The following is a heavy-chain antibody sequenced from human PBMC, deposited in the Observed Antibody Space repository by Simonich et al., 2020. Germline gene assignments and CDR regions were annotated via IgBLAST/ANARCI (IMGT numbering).Heavy chain of an antibody. D-gene: IGHD6-6*01. Sequence: QVQLVQSGAEVKKPGASVKVSCKASGYTFTGYYMHWVRQAPGQGLEGMGWINPNGGGKNDAQKFQGRVTMTRDTSISTAYMGLSRLRSDDTAVYYCARARLYSSSHAFDIWGQGTMVTVSS. CDR2: INPNGGGK. J-gene: IGHJ3*02. CDR3: ARARLYSSSHAFDI. V-gene: IGHV1-2*02. CDR1: GYTFTGYY.